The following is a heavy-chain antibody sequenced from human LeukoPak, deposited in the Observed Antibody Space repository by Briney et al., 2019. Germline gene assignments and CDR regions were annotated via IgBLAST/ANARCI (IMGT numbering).Heavy chain of an antibody. CDR1: GGSISSGDYY. Sequence: KPSQTLSLTCTVSGGSISSGDYYWSWIRQPPGKGLEWIGYIYYSGSTYYNPSLKSRVTISVDTSKNQFSLKLSSVTAADTAVYYCARFDSLSWYHDYWGQGTLVTVSS. CDR2: IYYSGST. V-gene: IGHV4-30-4*01. D-gene: IGHD6-13*01. CDR3: ARFDSLSWYHDY. J-gene: IGHJ4*02.